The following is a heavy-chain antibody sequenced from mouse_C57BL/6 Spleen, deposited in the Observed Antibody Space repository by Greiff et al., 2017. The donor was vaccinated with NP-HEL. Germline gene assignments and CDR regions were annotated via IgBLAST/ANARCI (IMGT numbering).Heavy chain of an antibody. D-gene: IGHD2-3*01. J-gene: IGHJ2*01. CDR1: GYTFTSYW. Sequence: QVQLQQPGAELVRPGSSVKLSCKASGYTFTSYWMDWVKQRPGQGLEWIGNIYPSDSETHCNQKFKDKATLTVDKSSSTAYMQLSSLTSEDSAVYYCARGYDGYYFDYWGQGTTLTVSS. V-gene: IGHV1-61*01. CDR3: ARGYDGYYFDY. CDR2: IYPSDSET.